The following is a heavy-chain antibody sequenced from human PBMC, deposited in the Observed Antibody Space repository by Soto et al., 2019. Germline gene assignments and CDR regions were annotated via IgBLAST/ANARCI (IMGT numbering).Heavy chain of an antibody. CDR3: AREGVHNYTEYYLDH. CDR2: ISGIRDYI. D-gene: IGHD3-10*01. CDR1: GFTFSYYP. J-gene: IGHJ4*02. V-gene: IGHV3-21*06. Sequence: EVQLVESGGGLVNPGGSLRLSCAASGFTFSYYPLHWVRRAPGKGLEWVSSISGIRDYIRYADSVKGRFTISRDNAQTSLYLQMNRLTAEDTAVYYCAREGVHNYTEYYLDHWGQGTLVTVSS.